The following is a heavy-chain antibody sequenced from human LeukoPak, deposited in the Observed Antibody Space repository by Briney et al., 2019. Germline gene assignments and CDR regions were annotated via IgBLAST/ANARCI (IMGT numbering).Heavy chain of an antibody. Sequence: GGSLRLSCAASGFTVSSNYMSWVRQAPGKGLEWVSVIYSGGSTYYADSVKGRFTISRDNSKNTLYLQMNSLRAEDTAVYYCARGNRDSPIAFDIWGQGTMVTVSS. CDR2: IYSGGST. CDR3: ARGNRDSPIAFDI. CDR1: GFTVSSNY. D-gene: IGHD1-14*01. V-gene: IGHV3-53*01. J-gene: IGHJ3*02.